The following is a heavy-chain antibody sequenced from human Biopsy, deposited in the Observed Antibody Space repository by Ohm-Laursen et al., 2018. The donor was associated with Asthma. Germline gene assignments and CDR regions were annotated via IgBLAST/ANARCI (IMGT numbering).Heavy chain of an antibody. CDR1: GYTFNSAG. V-gene: IGHV1-18*01. D-gene: IGHD3-10*01. Sequence: GASVKVSCKTSGYTFNSAGITWVRQAPGQGLEWMGWISVYNGNTKVAQKLQDRVTMITDTSTSTACMELRSLRSDDTAVYFCARAVDYSHYYGIDVWGQGTLVTVSS. J-gene: IGHJ6*02. CDR2: ISVYNGNT. CDR3: ARAVDYSHYYGIDV.